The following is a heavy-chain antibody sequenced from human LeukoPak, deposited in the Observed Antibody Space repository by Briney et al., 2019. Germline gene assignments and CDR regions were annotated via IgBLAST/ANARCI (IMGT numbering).Heavy chain of an antibody. Sequence: SETLSLTCSVSDYSINSGYYWGWIRQPPGKGLEWIGSLHHSGSTYNNPSLKSRVTMSVDTSKNQFSLKLSSVTAADTAVYYCARNGCSSTSCYLPWFDPWGQGTLVTVSS. V-gene: IGHV4-38-2*02. J-gene: IGHJ5*02. CDR1: DYSINSGYY. D-gene: IGHD2-2*01. CDR2: LHHSGST. CDR3: ARNGCSSTSCYLPWFDP.